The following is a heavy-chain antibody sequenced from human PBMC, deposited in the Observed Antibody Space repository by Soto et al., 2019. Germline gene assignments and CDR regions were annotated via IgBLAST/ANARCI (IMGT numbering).Heavy chain of an antibody. CDR3: ARSPRSSPYFDF. V-gene: IGHV5-51*01. J-gene: IGHJ4*02. D-gene: IGHD6-13*01. Sequence: AGESLKMSCHCSGYTFSNFWIGWVRQLPGQGLEWMGITYPGDHETRYSPSFLGKVTISAETSINTAYLQWSSLEASDSAFYFCARSPRSSPYFDFWGQGALVTVSS. CDR1: GYTFSNFW. CDR2: TYPGDHET.